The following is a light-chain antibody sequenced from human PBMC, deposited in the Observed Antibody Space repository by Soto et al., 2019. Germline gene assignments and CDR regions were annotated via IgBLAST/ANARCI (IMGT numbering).Light chain of an antibody. CDR2: DTN. J-gene: IGLJ1*01. V-gene: IGLV7-43*01. CDR1: TGAVTSGYS. Sequence: QTVVTQEPSLTGSPGGTVTLTCASSTGAVTSGYSPNWFQQKPGQAPRALICDTNKKHSGTPARFSGSLLGGKAALTLSGVQPEDEADYYCLLHYGGARVFGTGTKVTVL. CDR3: LLHYGGARV.